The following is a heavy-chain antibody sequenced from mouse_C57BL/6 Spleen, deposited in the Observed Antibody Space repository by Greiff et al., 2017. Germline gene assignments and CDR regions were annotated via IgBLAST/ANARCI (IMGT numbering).Heavy chain of an antibody. V-gene: IGHV1-26*01. J-gene: IGHJ3*01. CDR2: INPNNGGT. D-gene: IGHD2-1*01. CDR3: ARTEGNYAFAY. Sequence: VQLQQSGPELVKPGASVKISCKASGYTFTDYYMNWVKQSHGKSLEWIGDINPNNGGTSYNQKFKGKATLTVDKSSSTAYMELRSLTSEDSAVYYCARTEGNYAFAYWGQGTLVTVSA. CDR1: GYTFTDYY.